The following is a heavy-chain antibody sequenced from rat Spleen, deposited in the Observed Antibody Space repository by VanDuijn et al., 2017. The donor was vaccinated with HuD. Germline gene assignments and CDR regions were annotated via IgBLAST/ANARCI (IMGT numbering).Heavy chain of an antibody. Sequence: EVQLVESDGGLVQPGRSLKLSCAASGFTFSDYYMAWVRQAPTKGLEWVATISYDGSSTYYRDSVKGRFTISRDNAKSTLYLQMDSLRSEDTATYYWARLHPGAALFDYWGQGVMVTVSS. CDR1: GFTFSDYY. CDR2: ISYDGSST. J-gene: IGHJ2*01. CDR3: ARLHPGAALFDY. D-gene: IGHD1-2*01. V-gene: IGHV5-29*01.